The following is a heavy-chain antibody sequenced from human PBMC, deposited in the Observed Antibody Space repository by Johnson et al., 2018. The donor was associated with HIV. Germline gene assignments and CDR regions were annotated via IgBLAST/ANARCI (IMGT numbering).Heavy chain of an antibody. CDR3: ARIGGSYLVLWAFDI. V-gene: IGHV3-66*02. J-gene: IGHJ3*02. Sequence: VQLVESGGGLIQPGGSLRLSCAASGFSVSSNYMGWVRLAPGKGLEWVSVSYGGTSPFYADSVKGRFTISRDNSKNTLYMQMNSLKPEDTALYYCARIGGSYLVLWAFDIWGQGTMVTVSS. CDR1: GFSVSSNY. D-gene: IGHD1-26*01. CDR2: SYGGTSP.